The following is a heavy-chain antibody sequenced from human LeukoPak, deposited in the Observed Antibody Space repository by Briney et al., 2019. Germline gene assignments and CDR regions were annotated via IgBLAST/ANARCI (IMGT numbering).Heavy chain of an antibody. V-gene: IGHV3-23*01. CDR1: GFTFSSYA. D-gene: IGHD3-10*01. CDR3: ASHSPDYYGSGSRYFDY. J-gene: IGHJ4*02. Sequence: GGSLRLSCAASGFTFSSYAMSWVRQAPGKGLEWVSAISGSGGSTYYADSVKGRFTISRDNSKNTLYLQMNSLRAEDTAVYYCASHSPDYYGSGSRYFDYWGQGTLVTVSS. CDR2: ISGSGGST.